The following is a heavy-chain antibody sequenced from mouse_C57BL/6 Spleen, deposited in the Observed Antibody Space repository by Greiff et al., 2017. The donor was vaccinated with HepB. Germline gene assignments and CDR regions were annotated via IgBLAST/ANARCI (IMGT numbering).Heavy chain of an antibody. Sequence: VQLQESGAELAKPGASVKLSCKASGYTFTSYWMHWVKQRPGQGLEWIGYINPSSGYTKYNQKFKDKATLTADKSSSTAYMQLSSLTYEDSAVYYCARTTVVAPRYFEVWGTGTTVTVSS. V-gene: IGHV1-7*01. CDR2: INPSSGYT. CDR1: GYTFTSYW. D-gene: IGHD1-1*01. CDR3: ARTTVVAPRYFEV. J-gene: IGHJ1*03.